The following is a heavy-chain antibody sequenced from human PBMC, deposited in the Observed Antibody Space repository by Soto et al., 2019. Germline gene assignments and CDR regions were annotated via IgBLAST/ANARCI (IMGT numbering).Heavy chain of an antibody. CDR1: GFTFSDYY. D-gene: IGHD6-13*01. CDR3: ARLLSSSFDFWFDP. V-gene: IGHV3-11*01. Sequence: GGSLRLSCAASGFTFSDYYMSWIRQAPGKGLEWVSYISSSGSTKFYADSVKGRFTISRDNAKNSLYLQMNSLRAEDTAVYYCARLLSSSFDFWFDPWGQGTLVTVSS. CDR2: ISSSGSTK. J-gene: IGHJ5*02.